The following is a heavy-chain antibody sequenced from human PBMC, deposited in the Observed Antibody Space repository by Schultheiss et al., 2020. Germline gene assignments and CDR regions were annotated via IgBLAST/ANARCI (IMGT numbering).Heavy chain of an antibody. J-gene: IGHJ4*02. V-gene: IGHV3-30*18. Sequence: GGSLRLSCAASGFTFSSYGMHWVRQAPCKGLEWVAVISYDGSNKYYADSVKGRFTISRDNSKNTLYLQMNSLRAEDTAVYYCAKGTSGSFDYWGQGTLVTVSS. CDR1: GFTFSSYG. CDR2: ISYDGSNK. CDR3: AKGTSGSFDY. D-gene: IGHD5-12*01.